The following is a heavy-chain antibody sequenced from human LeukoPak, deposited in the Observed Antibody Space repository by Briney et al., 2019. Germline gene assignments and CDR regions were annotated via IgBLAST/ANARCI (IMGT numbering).Heavy chain of an antibody. Sequence: ASVKVSCKASGYTFTGYYVHWVRQAPGQGLEWMGWINPNSGGTNYAQKFQGRVTMTRDTSISTAYMELSRLRSDDTAVYYCARDSLSSMVFEDYYMDVWGKGTTVTVSS. V-gene: IGHV1-2*02. D-gene: IGHD3/OR15-3a*01. J-gene: IGHJ6*03. CDR2: INPNSGGT. CDR1: GYTFTGYY. CDR3: ARDSLSSMVFEDYYMDV.